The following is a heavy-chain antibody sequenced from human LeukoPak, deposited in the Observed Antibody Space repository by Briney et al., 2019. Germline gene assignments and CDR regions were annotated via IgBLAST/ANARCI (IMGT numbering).Heavy chain of an antibody. CDR2: ISGSDGST. CDR3: ASSLSLDYGDYMDV. CDR1: GFTFSRNS. Sequence: GGSLRLSCAASGFTFSRNSMTWVRQAPGKGLEWVSAISGSDGSTYYADSVKGRFTISRDNSKNTLYLQMNSLRAEDTAVYYCASSLSLDYGDYMDVWGKGTTVTVSS. V-gene: IGHV3-23*01. D-gene: IGHD4-17*01. J-gene: IGHJ6*03.